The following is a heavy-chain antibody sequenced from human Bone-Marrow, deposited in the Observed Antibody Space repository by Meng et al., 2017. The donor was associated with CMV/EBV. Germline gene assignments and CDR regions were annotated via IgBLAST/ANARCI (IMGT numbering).Heavy chain of an antibody. CDR3: ARAKVAAGSFDY. V-gene: IGHV4-38-2*02. D-gene: IGHD6-13*01. J-gene: IGHJ4*02. Sequence: GSLRLSCTVSGYSVSSTYYWGWIRQPPGKGLEWIGSIYHTGSTYYNPSLRSRVTISLDTSKNQFSVKLRSVTAADTAVYYCARAKVAAGSFDYWGPGTLVPVAS. CDR2: IYHTGST. CDR1: GYSVSSTYY.